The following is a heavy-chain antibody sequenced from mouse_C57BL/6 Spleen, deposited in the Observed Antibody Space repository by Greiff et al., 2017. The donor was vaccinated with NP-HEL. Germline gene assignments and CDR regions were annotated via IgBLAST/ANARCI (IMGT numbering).Heavy chain of an antibody. D-gene: IGHD2-4*01. J-gene: IGHJ2*01. CDR3: AREGGLTYYDYDDYFDY. V-gene: IGHV1-53*01. CDR1: GYTFTSYW. Sequence: VQLQQSGTELVKPGASVKLSCKASGYTFTSYWMHWVKQRPGQGLEWIGNINPSNGGTNYNEKFKSKATLTVDKSSSTAYMQLSSLTSEDSAVYDCAREGGLTYYDYDDYFDYWGQGTTLTVSS. CDR2: INPSNGGT.